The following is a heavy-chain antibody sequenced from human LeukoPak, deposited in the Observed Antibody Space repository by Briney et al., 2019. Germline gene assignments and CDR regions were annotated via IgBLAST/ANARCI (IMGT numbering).Heavy chain of an antibody. D-gene: IGHD6-19*01. V-gene: IGHV1-46*01. J-gene: IGHJ4*02. CDR3: ARDGYSSGWPFDY. CDR1: GYTFTSYY. Sequence: ASVKVSCKASGYTFTSYYMHWVRQAPGQGLEWMGIINPSGGSTSYAQKFQGRVTVTRDTSTSTVYMELSSLRSEGTAAYYCARDGYSSGWPFDYWGQGTLVTVSS. CDR2: INPSGGST.